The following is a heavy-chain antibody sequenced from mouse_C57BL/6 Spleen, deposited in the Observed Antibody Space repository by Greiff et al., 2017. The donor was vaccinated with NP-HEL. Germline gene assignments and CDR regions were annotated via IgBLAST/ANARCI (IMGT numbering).Heavy chain of an antibody. D-gene: IGHD1-1*01. Sequence: DVQLQESGPGLVKPSQSLSLTCSVTGYSITSGYYCNWIRQFPGNKLEWMGYISYDGSNNYNPTLKNRISITPDTSKNQFFLKLNSVTTEDTATYYCASERNYHWYFDVLGTGTTVTGSS. V-gene: IGHV3-6*01. CDR3: ASERNYHWYFDV. J-gene: IGHJ1*03. CDR2: ISYDGSN. CDR1: GYSITSGYY.